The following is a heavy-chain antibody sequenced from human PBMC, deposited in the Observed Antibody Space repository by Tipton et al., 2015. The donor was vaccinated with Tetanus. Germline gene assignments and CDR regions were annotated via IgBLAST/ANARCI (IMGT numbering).Heavy chain of an antibody. CDR1: GFTLSRYT. CDR3: TTDRFTYNSDSSDQFQH. J-gene: IGHJ1*01. Sequence: SLRLSCAASGFTLSRYTLNWVRQAPGKGLEWVSSISSSSRYIYYADSVKGRFTISRDNAKNSLYLQMISLRAEDTAVYYCTTDRFTYNSDSSDQFQHWGQGTMITVSS. D-gene: IGHD3-22*01. CDR2: ISSSSRYI. V-gene: IGHV3-21*01.